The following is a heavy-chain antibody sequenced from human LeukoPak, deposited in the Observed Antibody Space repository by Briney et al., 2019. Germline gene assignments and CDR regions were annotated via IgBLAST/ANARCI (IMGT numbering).Heavy chain of an antibody. J-gene: IGHJ4*02. CDR3: ATRGWYSSSWKWSVFDY. D-gene: IGHD6-13*01. CDR2: IKQDGSEK. V-gene: IGHV3-7*01. Sequence: TGGSLRLSCAASGFTFSSYWMSWVRQAPGKGLEWVASIKQDGSEKYYVDSVKGRFTITRDNAKNSLYLQMNSLRAEDTAVYYCATRGWYSSSWKWSVFDYWGQGTLVTVSS. CDR1: GFTFSSYW.